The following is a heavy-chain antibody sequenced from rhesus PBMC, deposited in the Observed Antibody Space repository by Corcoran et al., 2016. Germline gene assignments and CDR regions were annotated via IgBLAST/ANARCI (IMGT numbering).Heavy chain of an antibody. V-gene: IGHV4-173*01. CDR1: GGSISSNY. J-gene: IGHJ4*01. CDR3: ARVYLDWLLSQHFDY. CDR2: ISGSGGST. Sequence: QVQLQESGPGLVKPSETLSLTCAVSGGSISSNYWSWIRQPPGKGLEWIGRISGSGGSTDYNPSLTSRIPISTDTSKNQFSLKLSSVTAADTAVYYCARVYLDWLLSQHFDYWGQGVLVTVSS. D-gene: IGHD3-3*01.